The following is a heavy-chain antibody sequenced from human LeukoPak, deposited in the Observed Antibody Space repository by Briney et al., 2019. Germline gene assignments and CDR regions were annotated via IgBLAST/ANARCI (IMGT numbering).Heavy chain of an antibody. V-gene: IGHV3-7*03. CDR2: INRDGSER. CDR1: GFTFSNYW. D-gene: IGHD3-22*01. CDR3: ARGGRGSAAVVAPRSFDI. Sequence: GGSLRLSCAASGFTFSNYWMTWVRQAPGKGLEWVANINRDGSERYYVDSVKGRFTISRDISKNTLYLQMNSLRAEDSALYYCARGGRGSAAVVAPRSFDIWGQGTMVTVSS. J-gene: IGHJ3*02.